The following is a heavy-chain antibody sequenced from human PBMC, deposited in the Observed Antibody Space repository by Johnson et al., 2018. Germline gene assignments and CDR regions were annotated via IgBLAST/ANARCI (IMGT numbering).Heavy chain of an antibody. Sequence: QVQLVESGGGVVQPGRSLRLSCAASGFTFSSYGMHWVRQAPGKGLEWVAVIWYDGSNKYYADSVKGRFTISRDNSKNTLYLQMNSLGAEDTAVYYCARDRGGYYYGMDVWGQGTTVTVSS. J-gene: IGHJ6*02. CDR3: ARDRGGYYYGMDV. CDR1: GFTFSSYG. D-gene: IGHD3-16*01. V-gene: IGHV3-33*01. CDR2: IWYDGSNK.